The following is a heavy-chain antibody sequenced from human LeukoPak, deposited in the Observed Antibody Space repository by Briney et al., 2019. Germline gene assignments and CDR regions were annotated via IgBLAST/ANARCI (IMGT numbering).Heavy chain of an antibody. D-gene: IGHD3-10*01. CDR2: IKQDGSGK. Sequence: GGSLRLSCAASGFTFSSYWMSWVRQAPGKGLEWVANIKQDGSGKYYVDSVKGRFTISRDNAKNSLYLQMNSLRAEDTAVYYCARCGSYYTFDYWGQGTLVTVSS. J-gene: IGHJ4*02. CDR1: GFTFSSYW. CDR3: ARCGSYYTFDY. V-gene: IGHV3-7*01.